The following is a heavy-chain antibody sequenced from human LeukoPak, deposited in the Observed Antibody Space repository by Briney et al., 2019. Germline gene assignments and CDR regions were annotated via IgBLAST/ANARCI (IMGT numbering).Heavy chain of an antibody. V-gene: IGHV3-74*01. CDR2: IYTDGSYT. CDR1: GFVFSSYW. Sequence: PGGSLRLSCAASGFVFSSYWMHWVRQVPGRGLVWVSRIYTDGSYTNYADSVKGRFTTSRDNAKNTLSLHMNSLRAEDMGVYYCAKGDDESLDHWGQGTLVTVSS. J-gene: IGHJ4*02. D-gene: IGHD3-16*01. CDR3: AKGDDESLDH.